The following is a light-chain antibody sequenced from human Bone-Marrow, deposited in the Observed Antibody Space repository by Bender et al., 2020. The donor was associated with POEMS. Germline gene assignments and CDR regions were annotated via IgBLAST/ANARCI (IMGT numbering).Light chain of an antibody. CDR1: NIGAIS. CDR2: DDR. CDR3: QAWDTTSQAI. V-gene: IGLV3-21*02. J-gene: IGLJ2*01. Sequence: YVLTQPPSLSVAPGQTARITCGGNNIGAISVHWYQQRPGQAPVLVVYDDRVRPSGIPERFSGSRSGTTVTLTISGTQTLDEADYYCQAWDTTSQAIFGGGTKLTVL.